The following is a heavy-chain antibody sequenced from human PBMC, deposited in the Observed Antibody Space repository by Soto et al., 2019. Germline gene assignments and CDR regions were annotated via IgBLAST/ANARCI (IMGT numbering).Heavy chain of an antibody. CDR1: GFTFSSYW. V-gene: IGHV3-74*01. J-gene: IGHJ5*02. Sequence: EVQLVESGGGLVQPGGSLRLSCAASGFTFSSYWMHWVRQAPGKGLVWVSRINSDGSSTSYADSVKGRFTISRDNAKNTLYLQMNSLRAEDTAVYYCARDGWEGIAARPGNWFDPWGQGTLVTVSS. CDR3: ARDGWEGIAARPGNWFDP. D-gene: IGHD6-6*01. CDR2: INSDGSST.